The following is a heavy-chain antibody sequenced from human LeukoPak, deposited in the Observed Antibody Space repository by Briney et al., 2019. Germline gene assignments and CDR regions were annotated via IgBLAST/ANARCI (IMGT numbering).Heavy chain of an antibody. CDR2: ISSNGGST. Sequence: GGSLRLSCAASGFTFSSYAMHWVRQAPGKGLEYVSAISSNGGSTYYANSVKGRFTISRDNSKNTLYLQMGSLRAEDMAVYYCARSVSGWYYFDYWGQGTLVTLSS. CDR1: GFTFSSYA. D-gene: IGHD6-19*01. J-gene: IGHJ4*02. CDR3: ARSVSGWYYFDY. V-gene: IGHV3-64*01.